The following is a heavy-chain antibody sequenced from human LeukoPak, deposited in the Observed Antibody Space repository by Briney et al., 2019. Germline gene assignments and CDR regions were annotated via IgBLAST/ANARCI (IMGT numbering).Heavy chain of an antibody. CDR3: AKDFTDDAFDI. CDR2: ISYDGSNK. V-gene: IGHV3-30*18. CDR1: GFTFSSYG. J-gene: IGHJ3*02. Sequence: GGSLRLSCAASGFTFSSYGMHWVRQAPGKGLEWVAVISYDGSNKYYADSVKGRFTISRDNSKNTLYLQMNSLRAEDTAVYYCAKDFTDDAFDIWGQETMVTVSS.